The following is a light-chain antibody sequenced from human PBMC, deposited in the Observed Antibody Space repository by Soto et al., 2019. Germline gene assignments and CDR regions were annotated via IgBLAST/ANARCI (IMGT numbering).Light chain of an antibody. CDR1: QSVSASY. CDR3: QQYGSSGT. CDR2: GAS. Sequence: EIVLTQSPATLSLSPGARAPLSCRASQSVSASYLAWYQQKPGQSPRLLINGASNRATGIPDRFSGSGSGTYFTLTISRLEPEDFAVYYCQQYGSSGTFGQGTRLEIK. J-gene: IGKJ5*01. V-gene: IGKV3-20*01.